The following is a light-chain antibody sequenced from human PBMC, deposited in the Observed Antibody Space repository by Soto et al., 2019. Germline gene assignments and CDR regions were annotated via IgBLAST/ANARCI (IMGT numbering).Light chain of an antibody. J-gene: IGKJ5*01. Sequence: EILLTQSPATLSLSPGERATLSCRASQSVSSYLAWYQQKPGQAHRLLIYDAYNRATGIQARFSGSGSGTDFTLTIRSLEPEDFAVYYCQQRSNWPITFGQGTRLEIK. V-gene: IGKV3-11*01. CDR3: QQRSNWPIT. CDR2: DAY. CDR1: QSVSSY.